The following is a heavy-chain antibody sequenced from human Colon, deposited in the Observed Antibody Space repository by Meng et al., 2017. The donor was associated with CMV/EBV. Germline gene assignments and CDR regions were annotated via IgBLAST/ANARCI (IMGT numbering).Heavy chain of an antibody. CDR1: ISNRSSY. V-gene: IGHV4-39*01. D-gene: IGHD1-1*01. Sequence: ISNRSSYWGWIRQTPGKGLEWIANIYYPGITYYTPSLRSRVALSVDRSKNQFSLRLTSVTAADTAIYHCARQGTVVEAGTRASYFDYWGQGALVTVSS. CDR2: IYYPGIT. CDR3: ARQGTVVEAGTRASYFDY. J-gene: IGHJ4*02.